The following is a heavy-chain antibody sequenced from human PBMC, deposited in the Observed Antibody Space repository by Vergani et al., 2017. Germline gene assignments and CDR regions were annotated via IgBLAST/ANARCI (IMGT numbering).Heavy chain of an antibody. CDR3: ARDLTDIVVVPAAMVWYYYYYMDV. D-gene: IGHD2-2*01. V-gene: IGHV3-7*01. CDR1: GFTFSSYW. J-gene: IGHJ6*03. CDR2: IKQDGSEK. Sequence: EVQLVESGGGLVQPGGSLRLSCAASGFTFSSYWMSWVRKAPGKGLEWVANIKQDGSEKYYVDSVKGRITSSRDNAKNSLYLQMNSLRAEDTAVYYCARDLTDIVVVPAAMVWYYYYYMDVWGKGTTVTVSS.